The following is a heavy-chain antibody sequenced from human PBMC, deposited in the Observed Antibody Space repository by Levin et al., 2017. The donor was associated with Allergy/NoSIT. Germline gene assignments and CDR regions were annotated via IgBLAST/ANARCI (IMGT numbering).Heavy chain of an antibody. CDR3: ARSYGSGSYYHLYNWFDP. J-gene: IGHJ5*02. CDR1: GGSISSSSYY. D-gene: IGHD3-10*01. Sequence: SETLSLTCTVSGGSISSSSYYWGWIRQPPGKGLEWIGSIYYSGSTYYNPSLKSRVTISVDTSKNQFSLKLSSVTAADTAVYYCARSYGSGSYYHLYNWFDPWGRGTLVTVSS. V-gene: IGHV4-39*07. CDR2: IYYSGST.